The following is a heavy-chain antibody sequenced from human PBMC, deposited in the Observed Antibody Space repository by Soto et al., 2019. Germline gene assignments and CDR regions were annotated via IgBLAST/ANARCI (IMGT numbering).Heavy chain of an antibody. CDR2: FYDSGST. V-gene: IGHV4-61*01. Sequence: SETLSLTCAVSGEYISNGYYWSWIRRPPGKGLEWIGYFYDSGSTNYNPSLRSRVTMSVDTSKNQFSLKLSSVTAADTAVYYCAASAPPATNYYYAMDVWGQGTTVTVSS. CDR3: AASAPPATNYYYAMDV. J-gene: IGHJ6*02. CDR1: GEYISNGYY. D-gene: IGHD5-12*01.